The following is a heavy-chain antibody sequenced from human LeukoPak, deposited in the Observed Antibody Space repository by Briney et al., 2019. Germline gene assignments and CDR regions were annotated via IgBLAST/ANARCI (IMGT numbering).Heavy chain of an antibody. CDR2: INSDGTTT. CDR1: GFTFSDYE. Sequence: PGGSLRLSCAASGFTFSDYEMNWFRQAPGKGLVWVSRINSDGTTTTYTDSVKGRFTISRDNAKNTLYLQMNSLRAEDTAVYYCARSLLGGTSDYWGQGTLVTVSS. CDR3: ARSLLGGTSDY. V-gene: IGHV3-74*01. J-gene: IGHJ4*02. D-gene: IGHD1-7*01.